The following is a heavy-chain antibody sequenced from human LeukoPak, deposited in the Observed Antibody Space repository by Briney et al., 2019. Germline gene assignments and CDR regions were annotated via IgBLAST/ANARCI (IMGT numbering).Heavy chain of an antibody. CDR3: AKERYCSSTSCRPDY. D-gene: IGHD2-2*01. CDR1: GFTFSSYG. V-gene: IGHV3-30*18. CDR2: ISYDGSNK. Sequence: GGSLRLPCAASGFTFSSYGMPWVRQAPGKGLEWVAVISYDGSNKYYADSVKGRFTISRDNSKNTLYLQMNSLRAEDTAVYYCAKERYCSSTSCRPDYWGQGTLVTVSS. J-gene: IGHJ4*02.